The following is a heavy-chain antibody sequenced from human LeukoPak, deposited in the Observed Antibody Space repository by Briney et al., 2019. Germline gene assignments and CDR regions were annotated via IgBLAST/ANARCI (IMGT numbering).Heavy chain of an antibody. CDR1: GYTFTDYY. D-gene: IGHD6-19*01. J-gene: IGHJ3*02. Sequence: ASVKVSCKTSGYTFTDYYMHWMRQAPGQGLEWMGWISAYNGNTNYAQKLQGRVTMTTDTSTSTAYMELGSLRSDDTAVYYCARRVAVAGTRRLDAFDIWGQGTVVTVSS. CDR3: ARRVAVAGTRRLDAFDI. CDR2: ISAYNGNT. V-gene: IGHV1-18*04.